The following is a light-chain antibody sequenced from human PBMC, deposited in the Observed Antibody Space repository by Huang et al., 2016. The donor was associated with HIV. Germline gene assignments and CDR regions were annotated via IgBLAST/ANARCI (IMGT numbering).Light chain of an antibody. J-gene: IGKJ3*01. CDR3: QQYYSSPFT. V-gene: IGKV4-1*01. CDR2: WAS. CDR1: QTILHDSDSRNY. Sequence: DIVMTQSPDSLAVSLGESATINCKSSQTILHDSDSRNYLAWYQQKPGQPPKLIIHWASIRKSGVPDRFIGSGSGTDFTLTISSLQAEDVAVYYCQQYYSSPFTFGPGTNVDI.